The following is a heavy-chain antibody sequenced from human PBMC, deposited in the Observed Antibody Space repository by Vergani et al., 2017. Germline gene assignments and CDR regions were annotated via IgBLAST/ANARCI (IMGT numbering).Heavy chain of an antibody. J-gene: IGHJ6*02. V-gene: IGHV3-23*01. CDR1: GFTFSSYA. D-gene: IGHD5-12*01. Sequence: EVQLLESGGGLVQPGGSLRLSCAASGFTFSSYAMSWVRQAPGKGLEWVSAISGRGGNTYYADSVKGRFTISRDNSKNTLYLQMNSLRAEDTAVYYCARGHSGYETKGIDYYYGMDVWGQGTTVTVSS. CDR3: ARGHSGYETKGIDYYYGMDV. CDR2: ISGRGGNT.